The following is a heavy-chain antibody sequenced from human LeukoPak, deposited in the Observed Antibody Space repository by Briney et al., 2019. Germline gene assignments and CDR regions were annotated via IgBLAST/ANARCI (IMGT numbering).Heavy chain of an antibody. J-gene: IGHJ4*02. CDR2: IYYSGST. CDR3: ARGDLGFGY. Sequence: SETLSLTCTVSGGSISSSSYYWGWIRQPPGKGLEWIGSIYYSGSTYYNLSLKSRVTISVDTSKNQFSLKLSSVTAADTAVYYCARGDLGFGYWGQGTLVTVSS. CDR1: GGSISSSSYY. V-gene: IGHV4-39*07. D-gene: IGHD3-16*01.